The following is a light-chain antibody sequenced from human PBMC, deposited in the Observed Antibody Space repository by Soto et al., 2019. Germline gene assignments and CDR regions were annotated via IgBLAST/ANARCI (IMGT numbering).Light chain of an antibody. V-gene: IGKV3-11*01. CDR2: DAP. Sequence: EVVLTQSPATMSLSPGERATLSCRASQSVSFYLAWYQQKPGQAPRLLIYDAPNRATGIPARFSGSGSGTDFILTISSLEPEDSAVYYCQQRSNWPSFGQGTRLEIK. CDR3: QQRSNWPS. CDR1: QSVSFY. J-gene: IGKJ5*01.